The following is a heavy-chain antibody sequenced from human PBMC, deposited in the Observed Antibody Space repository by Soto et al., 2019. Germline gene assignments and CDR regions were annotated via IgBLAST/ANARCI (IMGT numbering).Heavy chain of an antibody. CDR1: GFIFSASA. D-gene: IGHD2-21*02. Sequence: EVQLLQSEGGLVQPGGSLRLSCEASGFIFSASAMSWVRQAPGKGLEWVSAISPTSDHIYYANSVTGRFTISRDNSKNTLYFHLPSLGVDDTAVYYCTEGGGGDHGSWGQGTLVAVSS. V-gene: IGHV3-23*01. CDR3: TEGGGGDHGS. J-gene: IGHJ5*02. CDR2: ISPTSDHI.